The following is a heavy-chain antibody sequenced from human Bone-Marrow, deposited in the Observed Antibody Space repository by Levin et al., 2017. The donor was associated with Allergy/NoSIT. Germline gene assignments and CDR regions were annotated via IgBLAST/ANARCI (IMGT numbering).Heavy chain of an antibody. CDR2: ISGSGDAT. CDR3: AKDPYCSGGNCYGSLKSYYYGMDV. CDR1: GFTFSNYA. J-gene: IGHJ6*02. D-gene: IGHD2-15*01. V-gene: IGHV3-23*01. Sequence: GGSLRLSCAASGFTFSNYAMSWVRQVPGKGLEWVSGISGSGDATYYADSVKGRFTISRDNSKKTLDLQMNSLRAEDTAVYHCAKDPYCSGGNCYGSLKSYYYGMDVWGQGTTVTVSS.